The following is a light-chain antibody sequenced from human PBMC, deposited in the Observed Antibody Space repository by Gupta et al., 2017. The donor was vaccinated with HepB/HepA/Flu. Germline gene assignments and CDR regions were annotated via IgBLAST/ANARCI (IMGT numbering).Light chain of an antibody. CDR1: KLGDKY. Sequence: SYELTQPPSVSVSPGPTASITCSGDKLGDKYACWYHQKPGQSPVLVIYQDNKRPSGIPERFSGSNSGNTATLTISGTQAMDEADYYCQAWDSSTVVFGGGTKLTVL. V-gene: IGLV3-1*01. J-gene: IGLJ2*01. CDR2: QDN. CDR3: QAWDSSTVV.